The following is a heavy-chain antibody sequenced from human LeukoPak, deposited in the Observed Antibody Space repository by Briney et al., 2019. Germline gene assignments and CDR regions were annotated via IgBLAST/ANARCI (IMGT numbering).Heavy chain of an antibody. CDR2: ISSSSSYI. CDR1: GFTFSSYS. CDR3: ARDPICSGGSCSAYYFDY. Sequence: GGSLRLSCAAPGFTFSSYSMNWVRQAPGKGLEWVSSISSSSSYIYYADSMKGRFTISRDNAKNSLYLQMNSLRAEDTAVYYCARDPICSGGSCSAYYFDYWGQGTLVTVSS. J-gene: IGHJ4*02. V-gene: IGHV3-21*01. D-gene: IGHD2-15*01.